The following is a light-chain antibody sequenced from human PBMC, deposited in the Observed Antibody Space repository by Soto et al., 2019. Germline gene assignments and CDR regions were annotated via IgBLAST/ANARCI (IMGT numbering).Light chain of an antibody. CDR3: CSYAGSSTL. J-gene: IGLJ2*01. CDR2: EVS. Sequence: QSALTQPASVSGSPGQSITISCTGTSSDVGSYNLVSWYQQHPGKAPKLMIYEVSKRPSGVSNRFSGSKSGNTASLTIAGLQAEDEADYYCCSYAGSSTLFGGGNKLNVL. CDR1: SSDVGSYNL. V-gene: IGLV2-23*02.